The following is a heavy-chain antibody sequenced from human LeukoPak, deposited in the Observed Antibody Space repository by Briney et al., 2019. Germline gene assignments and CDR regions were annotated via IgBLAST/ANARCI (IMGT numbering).Heavy chain of an antibody. CDR1: GGSISSGGYY. J-gene: IGHJ3*02. D-gene: IGHD5-24*01. CDR2: IYHSGST. CDR3: AREYSGAGRWLRHDAFDI. Sequence: SETLSLTCTVSGGSISSGGYYWSWIRQPPGKGLEWIGYIYHSGSTYYNPSLKSRVTISVDRPKNQFSLKLSSVTAADTAVYYCAREYSGAGRWLRHDAFDIWGQGTMVTVSS. V-gene: IGHV4-30-2*01.